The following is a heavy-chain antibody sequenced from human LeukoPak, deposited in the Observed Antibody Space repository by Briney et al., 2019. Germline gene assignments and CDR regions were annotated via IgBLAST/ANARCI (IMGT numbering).Heavy chain of an antibody. CDR1: GFSLTTSAMC. D-gene: IGHD6-19*01. CDR2: IDWGDDK. CDR3: ARMYSSGWYYFDY. Sequence: SGPTLVNPTQTLTLTCTFSGFSLTTSAMCVSWIRQPPGKALEWLARIDWGDDKYYNTSLKTRLTISKDTSKNQVVLTMTNMDPVDTATYYCARMYSSGWYYFDYWGQGTLVTVSS. V-gene: IGHV2-70*11. J-gene: IGHJ4*02.